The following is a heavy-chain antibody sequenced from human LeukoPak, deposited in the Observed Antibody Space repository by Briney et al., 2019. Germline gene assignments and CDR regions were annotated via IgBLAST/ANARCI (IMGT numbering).Heavy chain of an antibody. V-gene: IGHV1-8*01. J-gene: IGHJ6*03. CDR2: MNPNSGNT. CDR3: ARGEYSRQSRRRGYYYYYMDV. Sequence: GASVKVSCKASGYTFTSYDINWVRQATGQGLEWMGWMNPNSGNTGYAQKFQGRVTMNRNTSISTAYMELSSLRSEDTAVYYCARGEYSRQSRRRGYYYYYMDVWGKGTTVTVSS. D-gene: IGHD6-6*01. CDR1: GYTFTSYD.